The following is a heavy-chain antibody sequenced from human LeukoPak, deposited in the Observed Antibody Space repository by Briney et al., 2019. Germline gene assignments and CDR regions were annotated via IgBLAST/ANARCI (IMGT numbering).Heavy chain of an antibody. CDR2: ISGSGHST. Sequence: GGSLRLSCAASGFTFTGYAMSWVRQAPGKGLEWVSAISGSGHSTDYADSVKGRFTISRDNSKNTLYLQMNSLRAEDTAVYYCARSLSSGWFPVDYWGQGTLVTVSS. CDR1: GFTFTGYA. J-gene: IGHJ4*02. CDR3: ARSLSSGWFPVDY. D-gene: IGHD6-19*01. V-gene: IGHV3-23*01.